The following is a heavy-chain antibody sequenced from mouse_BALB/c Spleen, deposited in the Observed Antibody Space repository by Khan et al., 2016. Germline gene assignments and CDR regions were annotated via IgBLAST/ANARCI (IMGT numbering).Heavy chain of an antibody. CDR3: ARSTYYGYYDAMDY. J-gene: IGHJ4*01. CDR2: MNPYTGEP. V-gene: IGHV9-3-1*01. CDR1: GYTFTNYG. Sequence: QIQLVQSGPELKKPGESVKISCKASGYTFTNYGMNWVRQAPGKGLQWMGWMNPYTGEPTYTDDFKGRFALPLETSASTAYLQINNLTNEDTATYFCARSTYYGYYDAMDYWGQRTYVTFSS. D-gene: IGHD1-2*01.